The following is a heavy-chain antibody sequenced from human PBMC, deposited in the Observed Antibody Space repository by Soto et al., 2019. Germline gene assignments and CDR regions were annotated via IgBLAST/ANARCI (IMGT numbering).Heavy chain of an antibody. CDR2: IYSGGST. J-gene: IGHJ3*02. V-gene: IGHV3-53*02. CDR3: ARGPSPSAFDI. CDR1: GFTVSSNY. Sequence: EVQLVETGGGLIQPGGSLRLSCAASGFTVSSNYMSWVRQAPGKGLEWVSVIYSGGSTYYADSVKGRFTISRDNSKNTLYLQMNSQRAEDTAAYYCARGPSPSAFDIWGQGTMVTVSS.